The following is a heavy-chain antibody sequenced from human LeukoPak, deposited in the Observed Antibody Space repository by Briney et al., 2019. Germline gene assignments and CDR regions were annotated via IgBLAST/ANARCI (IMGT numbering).Heavy chain of an antibody. Sequence: GGSLRLSCAASGFTFSSYNMNWVRQAPGKGLEWVSYISTSSSYIYYADSVKGRFTISRDNAKNSLYLQMNSLRAEDTAVYYCARDLVVDYYDSSGYNYWGQGTLVTVSS. CDR2: ISTSSSYI. V-gene: IGHV3-21*05. D-gene: IGHD3-22*01. J-gene: IGHJ4*02. CDR3: ARDLVVDYYDSSGYNY. CDR1: GFTFSSYN.